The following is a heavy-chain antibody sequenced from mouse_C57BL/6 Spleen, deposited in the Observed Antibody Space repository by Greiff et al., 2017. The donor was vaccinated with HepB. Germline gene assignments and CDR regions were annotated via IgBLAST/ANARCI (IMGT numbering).Heavy chain of an antibody. Sequence: EVMLVESGGGLVKHGGSLKLSCAASGFTFSSYAMSWVRQTPEKRLEWVATISDGGSYTYYPDNVKGRFTISRDNAKNNLYLQMSHLKSEDTAMYYCAREGGVWSYFDYWGQGTTLTVSS. J-gene: IGHJ2*01. CDR1: GFTFSSYA. D-gene: IGHD2-10*02. CDR2: ISDGGSYT. V-gene: IGHV5-4*01. CDR3: AREGGVWSYFDY.